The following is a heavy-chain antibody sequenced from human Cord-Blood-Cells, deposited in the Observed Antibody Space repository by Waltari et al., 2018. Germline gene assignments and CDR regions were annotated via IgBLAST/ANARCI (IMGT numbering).Heavy chain of an antibody. CDR1: GGTFTSYP. Sequence: QVQLVQSGSAVKKPGSSVKVSCTASGGTFTSYPISGVRPAPGQGLEWLGGIIPILGIANYAQKFQGRVTITADESTSTAYMELSSLRSEDTAVYYCARVYSSGWYYFDYWGQGTLVTVSS. V-gene: IGHV1-69*04. J-gene: IGHJ4*02. CDR3: ARVYSSGWYYFDY. D-gene: IGHD6-19*01. CDR2: IIPILGIA.